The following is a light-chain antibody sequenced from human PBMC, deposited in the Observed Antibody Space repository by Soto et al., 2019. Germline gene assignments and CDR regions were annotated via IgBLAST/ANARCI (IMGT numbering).Light chain of an antibody. V-gene: IGKV1D-13*01. Sequence: AIQLTQSPSSLSASAGDRVTITCRASQGISSALAWYQQKPGKAPKLLIYDASSLQSGVPSRFSGSGSDTDFTLTISSLQPEDFATYFCQQFNDYPPIFGQGTRLEIK. CDR3: QQFNDYPPI. J-gene: IGKJ5*01. CDR1: QGISSA. CDR2: DAS.